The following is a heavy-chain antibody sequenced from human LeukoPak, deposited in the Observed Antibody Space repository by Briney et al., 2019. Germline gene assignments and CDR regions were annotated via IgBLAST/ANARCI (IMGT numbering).Heavy chain of an antibody. V-gene: IGHV3-23*01. CDR1: GFTFSSYD. J-gene: IGHJ4*02. CDR2: ISGSGGAT. D-gene: IGHD4-23*01. Sequence: PGGTLRLSCAASGFTFSSYDMSWVRQAPGKGLEWVSAISGSGGATYYADSVKGRFTISRDNAKSSLYLQMNSLRAEDTAVYYCARDYGGSSPFDYWGQGTLVTVSS. CDR3: ARDYGGSSPFDY.